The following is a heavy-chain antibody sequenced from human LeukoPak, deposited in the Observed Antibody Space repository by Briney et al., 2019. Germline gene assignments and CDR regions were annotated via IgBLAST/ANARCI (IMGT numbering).Heavy chain of an antibody. J-gene: IGHJ5*02. D-gene: IGHD3-9*01. CDR1: GGSFSGYY. Sequence: PSETLSLTCAVYGGSFSGYYWSWIRQPPGKGLEWIGEINHSGSTNYNPSLKSRVTISVDTSKDQFSLKLSSVTAADTAVYYCAREADYDILTGSSWFDPWGQGTLVTVSS. CDR3: AREADYDILTGSSWFDP. CDR2: INHSGST. V-gene: IGHV4-34*01.